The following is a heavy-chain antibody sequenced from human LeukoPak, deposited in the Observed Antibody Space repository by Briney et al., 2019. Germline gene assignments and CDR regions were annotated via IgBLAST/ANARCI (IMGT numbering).Heavy chain of an antibody. J-gene: IGHJ4*02. Sequence: SETLFLTCTVSGYSISSGYYWGWFRQPPGKGLEWIGSTYHSGSTYYNPSLKSRVTISVDTSRNQFSLKLSSVTAADTAVYYCMRQAVAGRQVDYWGQGTLVTVSS. CDR3: MRQAVAGRQVDY. V-gene: IGHV4-38-2*02. CDR2: TYHSGST. CDR1: GYSISSGYY. D-gene: IGHD6-19*01.